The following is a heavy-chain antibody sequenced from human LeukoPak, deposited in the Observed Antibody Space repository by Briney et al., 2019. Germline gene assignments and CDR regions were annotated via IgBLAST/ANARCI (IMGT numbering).Heavy chain of an antibody. V-gene: IGHV3-23*01. J-gene: IGHJ3*02. Sequence: GGSLRLSCAPSGFTINIYAMTWVRQAPGKGLEWVSAISGSGGSTYYADSVKGRFTISRDNSKNTLYLQMNSLRAEDTAAYYCAKIREYSSSLGAFDIWGQGTMVTVSS. CDR3: AKIREYSSSLGAFDI. CDR1: GFTINIYA. CDR2: ISGSGGST. D-gene: IGHD6-6*01.